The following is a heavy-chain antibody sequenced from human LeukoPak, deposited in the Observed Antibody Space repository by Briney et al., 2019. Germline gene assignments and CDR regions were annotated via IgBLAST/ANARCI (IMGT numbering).Heavy chain of an antibody. J-gene: IGHJ4*02. D-gene: IGHD3-9*01. CDR1: GYTFTNSY. CDR3: ARDSPTFYDILTGYLRRGAWYFDC. CDR2: INPEGGNT. Sequence: ASVKVSCKASGYTFTNSYIHWVRQAPGQVLEWMGLINPEGGNTNYAQNFQGRVTLTRDTSTSTVYMELSSLRSEDTAVYYCARDSPTFYDILTGYLRRGAWYFDCWGQGTLVTVSS. V-gene: IGHV1-46*01.